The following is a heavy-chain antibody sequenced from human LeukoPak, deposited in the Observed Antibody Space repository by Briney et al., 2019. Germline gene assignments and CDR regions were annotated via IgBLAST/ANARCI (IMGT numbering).Heavy chain of an antibody. V-gene: IGHV3-33*01. Sequence: PGGSLRLSCAASGFTFSSYGMHWVRQAPGKGLEWVAVIWYDGSNKYYADSVKGRFTISRDNSKNTLYLQKNRLRAEDTAVYYWAREGYCSSNSCSLFDYWGQGTLVTVFS. D-gene: IGHD2-2*01. CDR2: IWYDGSNK. CDR3: AREGYCSSNSCSLFDY. CDR1: GFTFSSYG. J-gene: IGHJ4*02.